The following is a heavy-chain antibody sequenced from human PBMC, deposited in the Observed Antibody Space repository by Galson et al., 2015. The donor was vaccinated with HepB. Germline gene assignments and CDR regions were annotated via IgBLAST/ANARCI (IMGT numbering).Heavy chain of an antibody. V-gene: IGHV3-7*03. D-gene: IGHD3-16*02. Sequence: SLRLSCAASGFTFSSYWLSWVRQAPGKGLEWVANIKQDGSEKSYVDSVRGRFTISRDNAKNSLYLQMNSLRAEDTAVYYCARDIYDYVWGSYRGPFDYWGQGTLVTVSA. CDR1: GFTFSSYW. J-gene: IGHJ4*02. CDR3: ARDIYDYVWGSYRGPFDY. CDR2: IKQDGSEK.